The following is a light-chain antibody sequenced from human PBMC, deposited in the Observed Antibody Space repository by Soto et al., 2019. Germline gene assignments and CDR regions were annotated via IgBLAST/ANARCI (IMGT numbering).Light chain of an antibody. CDR3: SSYTSSSTHV. CDR1: SSDVGAYNF. CDR2: DVS. Sequence: QSVLTQPASVSGSRGQSNTISCTGTSSDVGAYNFVSWYQQHPGKLPKLMIFDVSRRPSGVSDRFSGSKSGNTASLTISGLQAEDEGDYYCSSYTSSSTHVFGSGTKLTVL. J-gene: IGLJ1*01. V-gene: IGLV2-14*03.